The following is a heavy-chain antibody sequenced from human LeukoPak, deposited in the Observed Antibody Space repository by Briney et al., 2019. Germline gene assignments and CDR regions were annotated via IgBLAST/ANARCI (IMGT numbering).Heavy chain of an antibody. J-gene: IGHJ6*04. D-gene: IGHD3-10*01. V-gene: IGHV4-30-4*01. Sequence: PSETLSLTCTVSGGSISSGDYYWSWIRQPPGKGLEWIGYIYYSGSTYYNPSLKSRVTISVDTSKNQFSLKLSSVSAADTAVYYCAREVRMVRGVTHPPYGMDVWGKGTTVTVSS. CDR3: AREVRMVRGVTHPPYGMDV. CDR2: IYYSGST. CDR1: GGSISSGDYY.